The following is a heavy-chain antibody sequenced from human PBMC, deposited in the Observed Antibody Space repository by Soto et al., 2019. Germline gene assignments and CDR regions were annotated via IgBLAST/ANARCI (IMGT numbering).Heavy chain of an antibody. J-gene: IGHJ4*02. CDR1: GGTFSSYA. CDR2: IIPIFGTA. D-gene: IGHD2-21*02. V-gene: IGHV1-69*13. CDR3: ARTRLGCGGDCYFQTFDY. Sequence: SVKVSCKASGGTFSSYAISWVRQAPGQGLEWMGGIIPIFGTANCAQKFQGRVTITADESTSTAYMELSSLRSEDTAVYYCARTRLGCGGDCYFQTFDYWGQGTLVTVSS.